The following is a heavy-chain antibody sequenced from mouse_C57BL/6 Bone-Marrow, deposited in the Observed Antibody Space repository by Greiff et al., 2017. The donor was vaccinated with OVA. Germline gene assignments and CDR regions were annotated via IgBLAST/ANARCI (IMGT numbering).Heavy chain of an antibody. J-gene: IGHJ4*01. CDR2: IFPGSGST. Sequence: VQLQQSGPELVKPGASVKISCKASGYTFTDYYINWVKQRPGQGLEWIGWIFPGSGSTYYNEKFKGKATLTVDKSSSTAYMLLSSLTSEDSAVYVCALYYGNYGDAMDYWGQGTSVTVSS. CDR1: GYTFTDYY. D-gene: IGHD2-1*01. V-gene: IGHV1-75*01. CDR3: ALYYGNYGDAMDY.